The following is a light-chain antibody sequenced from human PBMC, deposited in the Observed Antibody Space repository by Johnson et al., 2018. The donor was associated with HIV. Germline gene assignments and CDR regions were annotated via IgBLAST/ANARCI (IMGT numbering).Light chain of an antibody. CDR2: KND. V-gene: IGLV1-51*02. CDR3: GTWDSGRSAEG. J-gene: IGLJ1*01. CDR1: SSNFGNNY. Sequence: QSVLTQPPSVSAAPGQKVTISCSTNSSNFGNNYVSWYQQLPGTAPKLLIYKNDKRPSGIPDRFSGSKSGTSATLGITGLQTGDEADYYCGTWDSGRSAEGVGTGTKVTV.